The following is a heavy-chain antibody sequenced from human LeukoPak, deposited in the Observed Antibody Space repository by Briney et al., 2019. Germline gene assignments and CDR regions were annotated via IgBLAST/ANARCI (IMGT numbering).Heavy chain of an antibody. J-gene: IGHJ5*02. Sequence: GASVKVSCKASGGTFSSYTISWVRQAPGQGLEWMGRIIPILGIANYAQKFQGRVTITADKSTSIAYMELSSLRSEDTAVYYCARGITIFGVAQSFGPWGQGTLITVSS. D-gene: IGHD3-3*01. V-gene: IGHV1-69*02. CDR1: GGTFSSYT. CDR3: ARGITIFGVAQSFGP. CDR2: IIPILGIA.